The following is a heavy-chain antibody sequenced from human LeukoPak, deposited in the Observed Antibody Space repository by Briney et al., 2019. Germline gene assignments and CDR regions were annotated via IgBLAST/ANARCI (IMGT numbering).Heavy chain of an antibody. V-gene: IGHV3-7*01. CDR1: GFTFNSYW. CDR2: VQQEGSEK. D-gene: IGHD5/OR15-5a*01. J-gene: IGHJ6*03. CDR3: AKDVSYYYYMDV. Sequence: GGSLRLSCAASGFTFNSYWMSWVRQAPGKGLEWVANVQQEGSEKYYVDSVKGRFTISRDNSKNTLYLQMNSLRAEDTAVYYCAKDVSYYYYMDVWGKGTTVTVSS.